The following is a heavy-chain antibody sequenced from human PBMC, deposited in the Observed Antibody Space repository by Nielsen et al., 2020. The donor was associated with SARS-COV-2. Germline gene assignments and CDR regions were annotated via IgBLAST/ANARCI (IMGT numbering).Heavy chain of an antibody. J-gene: IGHJ4*02. Sequence: GESLKISCAASGFTFSSYAMSWVRQAPGKGLEWVSALSGSGGTTYFADSVRGRFTISRDNSRNTLYLQMNSLRAEDTAVYYCAKDFWSSPHHVGPDYWGQGTLVTVSS. D-gene: IGHD3-3*01. V-gene: IGHV3-23*01. CDR3: AKDFWSSPHHVGPDY. CDR2: LSGSGGTT. CDR1: GFTFSSYA.